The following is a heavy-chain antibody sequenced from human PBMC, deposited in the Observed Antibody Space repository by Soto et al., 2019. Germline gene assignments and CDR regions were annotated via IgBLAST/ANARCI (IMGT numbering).Heavy chain of an antibody. CDR1: GFSFSNFG. V-gene: IGHV3-33*01. Sequence: PGGSLRLSCAASGFSFSNFGMHWVRQAPGKGLEWVAVIWYDGTNKYYADSVKGRFTISRDNSKNTLYLQMTSLRAEDTALYYCARDLTRKPHASAAAYFDYWGQGTLVTVSS. CDR2: IWYDGTNK. D-gene: IGHD6-13*01. CDR3: ARDLTRKPHASAAAYFDY. J-gene: IGHJ4*02.